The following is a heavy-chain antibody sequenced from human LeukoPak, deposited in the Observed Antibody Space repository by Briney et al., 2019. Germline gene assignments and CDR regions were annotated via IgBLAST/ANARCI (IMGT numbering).Heavy chain of an antibody. D-gene: IGHD2-15*01. Sequence: ASVKVSCKVSGYTFTDYYMHWVQQAPGKGLEWMGLVDPEDGETIYAEKFQGRVTITADTSTDTAYMELSSLRSEATAVYYCATGGGSEGVDYWGQGTLVTVSS. J-gene: IGHJ4*02. CDR3: ATGGGSEGVDY. V-gene: IGHV1-69-2*01. CDR2: VDPEDGET. CDR1: GYTFTDYY.